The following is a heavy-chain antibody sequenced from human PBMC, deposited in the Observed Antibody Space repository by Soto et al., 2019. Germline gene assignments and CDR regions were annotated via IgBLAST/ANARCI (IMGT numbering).Heavy chain of an antibody. J-gene: IGHJ4*02. CDR2: IYYSGST. V-gene: IGHV4-31*03. Sequence: PSETLSLTCTVSGGSISSGGYYWSWIRQHPGKGLEWIGYIYYSGSTYYNPSLKSRVTISVDTSKNQFSLKLSSVTAADTAVYYCARATYYDFWSGTRPDYWGQGTLVTVS. D-gene: IGHD3-3*01. CDR3: ARATYYDFWSGTRPDY. CDR1: GGSISSGGYY.